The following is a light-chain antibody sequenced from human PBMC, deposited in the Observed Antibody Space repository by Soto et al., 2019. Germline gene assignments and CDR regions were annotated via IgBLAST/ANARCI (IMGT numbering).Light chain of an antibody. Sequence: QSVLTQPASVSGSPGQSITISCTGTSSDIGSYNLVSWYQQHPGKAPKLMIYEVSKRPSGVSNRFSGSKSGNTASLTISGLHAEDEADYNCYSYADSNTPSVLGTGTKVTVL. CDR1: SSDIGSYNL. V-gene: IGLV2-23*02. CDR3: YSYADSNTPSV. CDR2: EVS. J-gene: IGLJ1*01.